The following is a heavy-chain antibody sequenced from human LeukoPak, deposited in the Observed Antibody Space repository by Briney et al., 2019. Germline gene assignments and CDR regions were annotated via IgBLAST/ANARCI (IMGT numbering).Heavy chain of an antibody. CDR3: AREESGGYLDY. J-gene: IGHJ4*02. V-gene: IGHV1-46*01. D-gene: IGHD2-8*02. CDR2: INPSGTGT. CDR1: GYTFTSYY. Sequence: ASVKVSCKASGYTFTSYYMHWVRQAPGQGLEWMGLINPSGTGTNYAQKFQGRVTMNRDTSTSTVYMELSGLRSEDTAVYYCAREESGGYLDYWGQGTLVTVSS.